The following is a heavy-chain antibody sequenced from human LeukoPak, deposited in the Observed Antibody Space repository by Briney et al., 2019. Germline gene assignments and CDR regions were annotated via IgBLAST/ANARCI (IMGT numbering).Heavy chain of an antibody. D-gene: IGHD6-19*01. Sequence: GGSLRLSCAPSGFTFSSYAMSWVRQAPGKGLEWVSAISGSGGSTYYADSVKGRFTISRDNSKNTLYLHMNSLRAVDTAGYYCAKQAVAGPGWFDPWPQGTLVSVSS. J-gene: IGHJ5*02. CDR2: ISGSGGST. CDR1: GFTFSSYA. V-gene: IGHV3-23*01. CDR3: AKQAVAGPGWFDP.